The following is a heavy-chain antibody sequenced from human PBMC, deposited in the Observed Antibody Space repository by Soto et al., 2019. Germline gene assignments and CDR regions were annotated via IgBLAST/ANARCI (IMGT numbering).Heavy chain of an antibody. V-gene: IGHV3-48*02. J-gene: IGHJ6*02. Sequence: GGSLRLSCAASGFTFSSYSMNWVRQAPGKGLEWVSYISSSSSTIYYADSVKGRFTISRDNVKNSLYLQMNSLRDEDTAVYYCARVAGDIAARLFVEYYYYYGMDVWGQGTSVTVSS. CDR3: ARVAGDIAARLFVEYYYYYGMDV. D-gene: IGHD6-6*01. CDR2: ISSSSSTI. CDR1: GFTFSSYS.